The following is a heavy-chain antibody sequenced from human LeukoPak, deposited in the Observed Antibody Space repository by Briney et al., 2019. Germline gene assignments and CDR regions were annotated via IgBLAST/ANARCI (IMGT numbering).Heavy chain of an antibody. CDR1: GFTFSSYW. Sequence: QSGGSLRLSCAAYGFTFSSYWMHWVRQAPGKGLVWVSRINSDGSSTSYADSVKGRFTISRDNVKNTLYLQMNSLRAEDTAVYYCATWGPGNDAFDVWGQGTMVTVSS. J-gene: IGHJ3*01. CDR2: INSDGSST. V-gene: IGHV3-74*01. D-gene: IGHD3-16*01. CDR3: ATWGPGNDAFDV.